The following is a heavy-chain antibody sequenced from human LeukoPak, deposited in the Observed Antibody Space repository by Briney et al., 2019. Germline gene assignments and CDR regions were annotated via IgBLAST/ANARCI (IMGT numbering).Heavy chain of an antibody. CDR2: NSAYNGNT. J-gene: IGHJ4*02. Sequence: ASVKVSCKASGGTFSSYGISWVRQAPGQGLEWMGWNSAYNGNTNYAQKLQGRVTMTTDTPTSTAYMELRSLRSDDTAVYYCARGGGSMTTVTNVDYWGQGTLVTVSS. CDR3: ARGGGSMTTVTNVDY. V-gene: IGHV1-18*01. D-gene: IGHD4-11*01. CDR1: GGTFSSYG.